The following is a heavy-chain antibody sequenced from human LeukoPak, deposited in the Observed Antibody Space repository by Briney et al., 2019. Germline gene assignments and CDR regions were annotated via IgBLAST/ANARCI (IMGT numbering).Heavy chain of an antibody. CDR2: INHSGST. J-gene: IGHJ3*02. V-gene: IGHV4-34*01. CDR3: ARGGSGEYPGAFDI. Sequence: SESLSLTCAVYGGSFSGYYWSWIRQPPGKGLEWIGEINHSGSTNYNPSLKSRVTISVDTSKNQFSLKLSSVTAADTAVYYCARGGSGEYPGAFDIWGQGTMVTVSS. CDR1: GGSFSGYY. D-gene: IGHD6-6*01.